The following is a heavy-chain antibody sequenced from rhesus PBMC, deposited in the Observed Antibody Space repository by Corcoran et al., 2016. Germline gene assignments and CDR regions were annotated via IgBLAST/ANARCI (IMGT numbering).Heavy chain of an antibody. D-gene: IGHD6-31*01. CDR2: NSGSGWST. CDR1: GGSISSNY. V-gene: IGHV4-173*01. J-gene: IGHJ4*01. Sequence: QLQLQESGPGLVKPSETLSLTCAVSGGSISSNYWSWIRQPPGKGLEGIGRNSGSGWSTDYNPALKSRVTISTDTSKNQFSLKLSSVTAADTAVYYCARWGQRLVFDYWGQGVLVTVSS. CDR3: ARWGQRLVFDY.